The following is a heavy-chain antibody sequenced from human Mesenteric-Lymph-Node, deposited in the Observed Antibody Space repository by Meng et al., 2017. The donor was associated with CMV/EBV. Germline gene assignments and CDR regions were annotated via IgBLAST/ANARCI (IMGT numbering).Heavy chain of an antibody. CDR3: ARHSALLVTNFDY. Sequence: QLQLQESGPGLVKPSEALFVPCTVSGGSISSSSYDWGWIRQPPGKGLEWIGYIYYSGSTYYYNPSLKTRVTIAVDTSKNQFSLKLSSVTAADTAVYYCARHSALLVTNFDYWGQGTLVTVSS. CDR2: IYYSGSTY. J-gene: IGHJ4*02. CDR1: GGSISSSSYD. V-gene: IGHV4-39*01. D-gene: IGHD5-18*01.